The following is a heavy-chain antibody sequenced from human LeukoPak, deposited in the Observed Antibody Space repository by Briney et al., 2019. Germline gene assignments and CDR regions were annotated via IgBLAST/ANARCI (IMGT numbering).Heavy chain of an antibody. D-gene: IGHD1-26*01. V-gene: IGHV1-2*06. CDR1: GYTFTGYY. J-gene: IGHJ4*02. CDR3: ARDTRLEWEPLSFTFDY. CDR2: INPNSGGT. Sequence: ASVKVSCKASGYTFTGYYMHWVRQAPGQGLEWMGRINPNSGGTNYAQKFQGRVTMTRDTSISTAYMELSRLRSDDTAVYYCARDTRLEWEPLSFTFDYWGRGTLVTVSS.